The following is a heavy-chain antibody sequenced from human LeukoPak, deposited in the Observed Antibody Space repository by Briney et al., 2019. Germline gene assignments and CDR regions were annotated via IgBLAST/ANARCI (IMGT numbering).Heavy chain of an antibody. J-gene: IGHJ4*02. V-gene: IGHV1-18*01. Sequence: ASVKVSCKASGYTFTSYGISWVRQAPGQGLEWMGWISSYNGNTNYAQKLQGRATMTTDTSTSTAYMELRSLRSDDTAVYYCARGSFPSDDILTGPFDNWGQGTLVTVSS. CDR3: ARGSFPSDDILTGPFDN. D-gene: IGHD3-9*01. CDR2: ISSYNGNT. CDR1: GYTFTSYG.